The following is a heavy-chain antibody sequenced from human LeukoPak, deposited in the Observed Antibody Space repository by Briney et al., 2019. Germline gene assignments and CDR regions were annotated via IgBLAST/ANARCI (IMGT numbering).Heavy chain of an antibody. J-gene: IGHJ5*02. Sequence: ASVKVSCKASGYTFTSSDINWVRQAAGQGLEWLGWMNPNTGNRAYAPKFQGRVTMTRDTSSSTAYMELSSLTSDDTAVYYCARGLPTRGSSWFEPRGQGTLVTVSS. CDR2: MNPNTGNR. CDR1: GYTFTSSD. CDR3: ARGLPTRGSSWFEP. D-gene: IGHD3-10*01. V-gene: IGHV1-8*01.